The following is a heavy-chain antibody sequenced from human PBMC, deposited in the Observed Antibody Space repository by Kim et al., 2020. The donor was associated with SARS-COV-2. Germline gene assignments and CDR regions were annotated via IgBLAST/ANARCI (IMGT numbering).Heavy chain of an antibody. CDR3: ARHKGIWLAPTRTGILHHFDY. J-gene: IGHJ4*02. CDR2: IYYTGSP. Sequence: SETLSLTCTVSGGSINSSTYYWGWIRQSPGKGLEWIGSIYYTGSPYYNPSLKSRLTLSVDTSKNQFSLKVSSLTAKDTSVYFCARHKGIWLAPTRTGILHHFDYWGQGTLIAVSS. CDR1: GGSINSSTYY. V-gene: IGHV4-39*01. D-gene: IGHD3-22*01.